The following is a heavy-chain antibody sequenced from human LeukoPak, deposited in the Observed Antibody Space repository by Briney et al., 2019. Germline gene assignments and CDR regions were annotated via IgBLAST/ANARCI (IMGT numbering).Heavy chain of an antibody. J-gene: IGHJ4*02. D-gene: IGHD5-12*01. Sequence: GGSLRLSCAASGFTFDDYAIHWVRQAPGKGLDWVAFIRYDGSYKYYADSVKGRFTISRDNSKNTLYLQMNSLRAEDTAVYYCAKDRYGGYDTDYWGQGTLVTVSS. V-gene: IGHV3-30*02. CDR2: IRYDGSYK. CDR3: AKDRYGGYDTDY. CDR1: GFTFDDYA.